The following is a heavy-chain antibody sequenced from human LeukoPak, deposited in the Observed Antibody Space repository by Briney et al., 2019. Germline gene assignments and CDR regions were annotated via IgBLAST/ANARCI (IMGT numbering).Heavy chain of an antibody. CDR2: ISYDGSNK. V-gene: IGHV3-30*18. CDR3: AKRVPLTALDS. J-gene: IGHJ5*01. Sequence: GGSLRLSCAASGFTFSSYGMHWVRQAPGKGLEWVAVISYDGSNKYYADSVKGRFTISRDNSKNRLFLQMNSLRAEDSGVYYCAKRVPLTALDSWGQGTLVTVSS. D-gene: IGHD3-3*01. CDR1: GFTFSSYG.